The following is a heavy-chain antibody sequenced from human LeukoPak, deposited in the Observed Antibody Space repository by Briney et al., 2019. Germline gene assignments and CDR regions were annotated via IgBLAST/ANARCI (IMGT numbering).Heavy chain of an antibody. Sequence: SETLSLTCAVSDDSFSSHYWTWIRQPPGKGLEWIGYISYIGTTNYNPSLKSRVTISIDTSKNQFSLKLSSVTAADTAVYYCARDLVTVTKGFDIWGQGTMVSLSS. V-gene: IGHV4-59*11. CDR3: ARDLVTVTKGFDI. CDR2: ISYIGTT. D-gene: IGHD4-17*01. J-gene: IGHJ3*02. CDR1: DDSFSSHY.